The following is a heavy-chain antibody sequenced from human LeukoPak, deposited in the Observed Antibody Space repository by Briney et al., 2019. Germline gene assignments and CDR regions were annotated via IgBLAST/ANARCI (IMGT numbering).Heavy chain of an antibody. CDR2: IRSKAYGGTT. D-gene: IGHD2-2*01. CDR1: GSTFGDYA. J-gene: IGHJ5*02. Sequence: PGGSLRLSCTASGSTFGDYAMSWFRQAPGKGLEWVGFIRSKAYGGTTEYAASVKGRFTISRDDSKSIAYLQMNSLKTEDTAVYYCSVPAANNWFDPWGQGTLVTVSS. CDR3: SVPAANNWFDP. V-gene: IGHV3-49*03.